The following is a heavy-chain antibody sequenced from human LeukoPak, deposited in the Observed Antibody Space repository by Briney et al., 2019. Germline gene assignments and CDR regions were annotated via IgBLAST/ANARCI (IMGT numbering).Heavy chain of an antibody. D-gene: IGHD3-22*01. Sequence: GGSLRLSCAASGFTFSSFATSWVRQAPGKGLEWVSGISASGGSTYYADSVKGRFTISSDNSKNTLYLQMNGLRDEDTAVYYCAKGFYDNSASGVFDIWGQGTMVTVSS. CDR1: GFTFSSFA. V-gene: IGHV3-23*01. J-gene: IGHJ3*02. CDR2: ISASGGST. CDR3: AKGFYDNSASGVFDI.